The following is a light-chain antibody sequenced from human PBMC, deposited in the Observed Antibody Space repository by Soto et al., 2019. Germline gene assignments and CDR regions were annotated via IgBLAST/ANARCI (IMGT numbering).Light chain of an antibody. J-gene: IGLJ3*02. CDR3: CSYTSTYTLV. CDR1: SIDIGTYNS. CDR2: EVI. V-gene: IGLV2-14*01. Sequence: QPVLTQPASVSGSPGQSITISCTGTSIDIGTYNSVSWYQHHPGKAPKLLIFEVIDRPSGVSDRFSGSKSGNTASLTISGLQPEDEADYYCCSYTSTYTLVFGGGTKLTVL.